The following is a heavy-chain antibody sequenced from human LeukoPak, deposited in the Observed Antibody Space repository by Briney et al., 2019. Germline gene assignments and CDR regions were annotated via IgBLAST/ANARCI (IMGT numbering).Heavy chain of an antibody. CDR3: ANSQQQLVFDY. Sequence: GGSLRLSCAASGFILSSYGMTWVRQAPGKGLEWVSGISGSGGTTYYADSVKGRFTISRDNSKNTLYLQMNSLRAEDTAVYYCANSQQQLVFDYWGQGTLVTVSS. CDR1: GFILSSYG. V-gene: IGHV3-23*01. J-gene: IGHJ4*02. CDR2: ISGSGGTT. D-gene: IGHD6-13*01.